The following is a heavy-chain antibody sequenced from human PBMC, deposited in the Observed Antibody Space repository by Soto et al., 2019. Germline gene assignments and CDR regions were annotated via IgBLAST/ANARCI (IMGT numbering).Heavy chain of an antibody. J-gene: IGHJ6*03. Sequence: SQTLSLTCAISGDSVSSNSAAWNWIRQSPSRGLEWLGRTYYRSKWYNDYAVSVKSRITINPDTSKNQFSLQLNSVTPEDTAVYYCARAGGYSGYDLVPDYYYYMDVWGKGTTVTVSS. V-gene: IGHV6-1*01. D-gene: IGHD5-12*01. CDR2: TYYRSKWYN. CDR1: GDSVSSNSAA. CDR3: ARAGGYSGYDLVPDYYYYMDV.